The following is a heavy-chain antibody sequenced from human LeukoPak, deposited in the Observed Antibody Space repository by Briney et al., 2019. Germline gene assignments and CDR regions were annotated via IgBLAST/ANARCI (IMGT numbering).Heavy chain of an antibody. Sequence: SSETLSLTCTVSGGSSSSYYWSWIRQPAGKGLEWIGRIYTSGCTNYNPSLKSRVTMSVDTSKNQFSLKLSSVTAADTAVYYCARGVVVVAATLQYYFDYWGQGTLVTVSS. V-gene: IGHV4-4*07. J-gene: IGHJ4*02. CDR2: IYTSGCT. CDR1: GGSSSSYY. CDR3: ARGVVVVAATLQYYFDY. D-gene: IGHD2-15*01.